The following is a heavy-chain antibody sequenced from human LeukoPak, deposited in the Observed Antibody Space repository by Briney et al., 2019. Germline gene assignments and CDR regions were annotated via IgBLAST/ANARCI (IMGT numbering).Heavy chain of an antibody. Sequence: GASVKVSCKASGGTFSSYAISWVRQAPGQGLEWMGGIIPIFGTANYAQKFQGRVTITADESTSTAYMELSSLRSEDTAVYYCASTYYYGSGSYYNQGYFDYWGQGTLVTVSS. V-gene: IGHV1-69*13. J-gene: IGHJ4*02. CDR2: IIPIFGTA. CDR1: GGTFSSYA. D-gene: IGHD3-10*01. CDR3: ASTYYYGSGSYYNQGYFDY.